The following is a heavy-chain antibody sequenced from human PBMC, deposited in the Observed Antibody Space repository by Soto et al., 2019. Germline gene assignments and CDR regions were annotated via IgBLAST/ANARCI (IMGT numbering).Heavy chain of an antibody. CDR2: IYYSGTT. J-gene: IGHJ4*02. CDR1: GYSISSSNW. V-gene: IGHV4-28*01. Sequence: QVQLQESGPGLVKPSDTLSLTCAVSGYSISSSNWWGWIRQPPGKGLEWIGYIYYSGTTYYNPSLKSRVTXAXXTSKNQFSMKLSSVTAVDTAVYYCARRGIQCPIAYWGQGTLVTVSS. D-gene: IGHD3-16*01. CDR3: ARRGIQCPIAY.